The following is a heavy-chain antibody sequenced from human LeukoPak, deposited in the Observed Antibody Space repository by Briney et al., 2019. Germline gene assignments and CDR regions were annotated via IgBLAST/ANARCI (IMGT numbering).Heavy chain of an antibody. CDR3: ARGYGSRDYYFDY. J-gene: IGHJ4*02. Sequence: SETLSLTCTVSGGSISSYYWSWIRQPPGKGREWIGYIYYSGSPNYNPSLNSRVTISVDTSKNQFSLKLSSVTAADTAVYYCARGYGSRDYYFDYWGQGTLVTVSS. CDR1: GGSISSYY. D-gene: IGHD2-2*01. CDR2: IYYSGSP. V-gene: IGHV4-59*08.